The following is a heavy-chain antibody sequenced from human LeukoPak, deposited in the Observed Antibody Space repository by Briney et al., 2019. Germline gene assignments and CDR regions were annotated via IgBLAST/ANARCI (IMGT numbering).Heavy chain of an antibody. CDR1: GFTFSSYA. J-gene: IGHJ6*02. CDR3: ARDGLRGANYRQDYYYGMDV. CDR2: ISYDGSNK. D-gene: IGHD4/OR15-4a*01. Sequence: GGSLRLSCAASGFTFSSYAMRWVRQAPGKGLEWVAVISYDGSNKYYADSVKGRFTISRDNSKNTLYLQMNSLRAEDTAVYYCARDGLRGANYRQDYYYGMDVWGQGTTVTVSS. V-gene: IGHV3-30-3*01.